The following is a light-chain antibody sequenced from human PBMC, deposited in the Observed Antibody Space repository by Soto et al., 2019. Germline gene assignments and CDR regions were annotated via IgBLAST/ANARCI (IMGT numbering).Light chain of an antibody. Sequence: AIQLTQSPSSLSASVGDRVTITCRASQGFRSALAWYQQKPGKAPNLLIYDASSLESGVPSRFSGSGSGTDFTLTISSLQPEDFATYYCQQFNNYPLTFGGGTKVEIK. CDR1: QGFRSA. V-gene: IGKV1D-13*01. J-gene: IGKJ4*01. CDR2: DAS. CDR3: QQFNNYPLT.